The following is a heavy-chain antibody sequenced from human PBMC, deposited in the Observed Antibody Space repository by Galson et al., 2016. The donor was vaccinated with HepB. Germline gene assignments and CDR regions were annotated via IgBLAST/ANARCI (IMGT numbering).Heavy chain of an antibody. D-gene: IGHD5-12*01. J-gene: IGHJ4*02. V-gene: IGHV3-23*01. Sequence: SLRLSCAASGFTISNYGMSWVRQAPGKGLEWVSGISVSGDTTYYADSVKGRFTISRDTSKNTLYLQMNSRRAEDTAVYYCAKDSGFDSVNWGQGTLVTVSS. CDR1: GFTISNYG. CDR3: AKDSGFDSVN. CDR2: ISVSGDTT.